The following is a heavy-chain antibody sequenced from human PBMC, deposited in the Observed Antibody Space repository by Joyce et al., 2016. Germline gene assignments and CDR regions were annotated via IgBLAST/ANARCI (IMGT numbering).Heavy chain of an antibody. CDR1: GFTFSGYW. D-gene: IGHD3-3*01. V-gene: IGHV3-74*01. CDR2: INSEGSIT. Sequence: EVQLVESGGDLVQPGGSLRLSCAASGFTFSGYWMHWVWQVPGKGLEGVSRINSEGSITPFADSVKGRCTISRDNAKNTLYLQMSSLRAEDTAVYYCARGGLRFSYGMDVWGQGTTVTVSS. J-gene: IGHJ6*02. CDR3: ARGGLRFSYGMDV.